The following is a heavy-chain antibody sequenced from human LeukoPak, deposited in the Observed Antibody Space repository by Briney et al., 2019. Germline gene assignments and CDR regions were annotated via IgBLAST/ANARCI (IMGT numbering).Heavy chain of an antibody. CDR2: IQFDGTDE. V-gene: IGHV3-30*04. J-gene: IGHJ4*02. D-gene: IGHD1-1*01. Sequence: GRSLRLSCAASGFTFDNFPLHWVRQAPGKGLEWVAFIQFDGTDEHYADSVKGRFTISRDNSKNTLYLQMNSLRAEDTSVYYCAEDQKLQPFHYWGQGTLVTVSS. CDR1: GFTFDNFP. CDR3: AEDQKLQPFHY.